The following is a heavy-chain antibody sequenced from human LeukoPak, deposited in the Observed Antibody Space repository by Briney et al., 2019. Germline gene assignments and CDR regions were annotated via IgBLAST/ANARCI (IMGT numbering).Heavy chain of an antibody. CDR1: GGSISSGGYY. V-gene: IGHV4-31*03. J-gene: IGHJ5*02. CDR2: IYYSGST. Sequence: PSETLSLTCTVSGGSISSGGYYWSWIRQHPGKGLEWIGYIYYSGSTYYNPSLKSRVTISVDTSKNQFSLKLSSVTAADTAVYYCARETLLHTYNWFDPWGQGTLVTVSS. CDR3: ARETLLHTYNWFDP.